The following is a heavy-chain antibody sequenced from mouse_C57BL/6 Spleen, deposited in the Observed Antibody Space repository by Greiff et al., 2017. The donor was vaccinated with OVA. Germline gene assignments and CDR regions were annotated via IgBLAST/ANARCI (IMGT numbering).Heavy chain of an antibody. D-gene: IGHD2-3*01. Sequence: VQLQQSGPELVKPGASVKIPCKASGYTFTDYNMDWVKQSHGKSLEWIGDINPNNGGTIYNQKFKGKATLTVDKSSSTAYMELRSLTSEDTAVYYCARSYDGYPLCDYWGQGTTLTVSS. V-gene: IGHV1-18*01. CDR1: GYTFTDYN. CDR2: INPNNGGT. J-gene: IGHJ2*01. CDR3: ARSYDGYPLCDY.